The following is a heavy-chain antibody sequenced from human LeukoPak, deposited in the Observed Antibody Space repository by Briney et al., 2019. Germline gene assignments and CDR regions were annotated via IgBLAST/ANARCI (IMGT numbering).Heavy chain of an antibody. Sequence: PGGSLRLSCAASGFTFSSYWMHWVRQAPGKGLVWVSRINSDGSSTSYADSVKGRFTISRDNAKNTLYLQMNSLRAEDTAVYYCAREDKSSGWYVSEAFDLWGRGTLVTVSS. J-gene: IGHJ2*01. CDR2: INSDGSST. V-gene: IGHV3-74*01. D-gene: IGHD6-19*01. CDR3: AREDKSSGWYVSEAFDL. CDR1: GFTFSSYW.